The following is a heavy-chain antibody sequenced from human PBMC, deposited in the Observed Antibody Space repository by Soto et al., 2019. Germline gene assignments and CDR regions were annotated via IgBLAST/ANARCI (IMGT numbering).Heavy chain of an antibody. V-gene: IGHV5-51*01. CDR1: GYSFTSYW. CDR2: IYPGDSDT. Sequence: GASLKISCKGSGYSFTSYWIGWVRQMPGKGLEWMGIIYPGDSDTRYSPSFQGQVTISADKSISTAYLQWSSLKASDTAMYYCARQAPVTRTLLDYWGQGTLVTVSS. CDR3: ARQAPVTRTLLDY. J-gene: IGHJ4*02. D-gene: IGHD4-4*01.